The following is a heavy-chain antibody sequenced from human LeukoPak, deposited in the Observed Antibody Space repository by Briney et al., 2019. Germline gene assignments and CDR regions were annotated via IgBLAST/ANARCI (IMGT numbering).Heavy chain of an antibody. CDR2: IIPILGIA. V-gene: IGHV1-69*04. CDR3: ARDQSGYYGSGSYSIDY. J-gene: IGHJ4*02. CDR1: GGTFSSYA. Sequence: GASVKVSCKSSGGTFSSYAISWVRRAPGQGLEWMGRIIPILGIANYAQKFQGRVTITADKSTSTAYMELSSLRSEDTAVYYCARDQSGYYGSGSYSIDYWGQGTLVTVSS. D-gene: IGHD3-10*01.